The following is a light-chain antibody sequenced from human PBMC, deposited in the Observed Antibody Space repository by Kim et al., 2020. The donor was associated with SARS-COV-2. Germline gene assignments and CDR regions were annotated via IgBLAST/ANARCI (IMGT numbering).Light chain of an antibody. J-gene: IGKJ4*01. Sequence: SPGDRATLSCRASQSVGNNYVAWYQQIPGQAPRLLIYDASRRATGIPDRFSGSGSGTDFSLTISRLEPEDFAVYYCQQYANSPLTFGEGTKVDIK. CDR3: QQYANSPLT. CDR2: DAS. V-gene: IGKV3-20*01. CDR1: QSVGNNY.